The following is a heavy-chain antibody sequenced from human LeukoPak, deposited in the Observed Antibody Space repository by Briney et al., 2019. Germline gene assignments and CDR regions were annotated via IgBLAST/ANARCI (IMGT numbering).Heavy chain of an antibody. CDR1: VGTFSIYA. V-gene: IGHV1-69*06. J-gene: IGHJ4*02. Sequence: SVNVSCKSSVGTFSIYAISWVPEAPGQGLECMGRIIPIFGTANYAQKFQGRVTITADKSTSTAYMELSSLRSEDTAVYYCATNGDTAMVRVIDYWGQGTLVTVSS. CDR2: IIPIFGTA. D-gene: IGHD5-18*01. CDR3: ATNGDTAMVRVIDY.